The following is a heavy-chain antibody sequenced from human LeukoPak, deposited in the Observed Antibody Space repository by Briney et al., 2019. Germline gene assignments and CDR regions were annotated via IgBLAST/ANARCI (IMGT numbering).Heavy chain of an antibody. CDR1: GFTFSSYA. D-gene: IGHD6-19*01. Sequence: PGGSLRLSCAASGFTFSSYAMHWVRQAPGKGLEWVSYISSSSSSIFYADSVKGRFTISRDNGENSLYLQMNSLRAEDTAVYYCARYSSGWEALGYWGQGTLVTVSS. CDR3: ARYSSGWEALGY. J-gene: IGHJ4*02. CDR2: ISSSSSSI. V-gene: IGHV3-48*01.